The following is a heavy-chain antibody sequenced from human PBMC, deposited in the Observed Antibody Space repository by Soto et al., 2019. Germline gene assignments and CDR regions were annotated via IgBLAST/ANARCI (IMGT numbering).Heavy chain of an antibody. CDR2: IWYDGSNK. J-gene: IGHJ6*02. CDR3: AREWNYYYYYGMDV. Sequence: PGGSLRLSCAASGFTFSSYGMHWVRQAPGKGLEWVAVIWYDGSNKYYADSVKGRFTISRDNSKNTLYLQMNSLRAEDTAVYYCAREWNYYYYYGMDVWGQGTTVTVSS. V-gene: IGHV3-33*01. CDR1: GFTFSSYG.